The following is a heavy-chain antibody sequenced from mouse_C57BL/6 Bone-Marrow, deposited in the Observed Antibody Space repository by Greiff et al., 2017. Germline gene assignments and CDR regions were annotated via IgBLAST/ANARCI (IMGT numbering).Heavy chain of an antibody. J-gene: IGHJ4*01. CDR3: TRHGNYVPYDAKDY. D-gene: IGHD2-1*01. Sequence: DVKLVESGGDLVKPGGSLKLSCAASGFTFSSYGMSWVRQTPDKRLEWVATISSGGSYNYYPDSVKGRFTISRDNAKNTLYLQMRSLKSEDTAMYYCTRHGNYVPYDAKDYWGQGTSVTVSS. CDR2: ISSGGSYN. CDR1: GFTFSSYG. V-gene: IGHV5-6*02.